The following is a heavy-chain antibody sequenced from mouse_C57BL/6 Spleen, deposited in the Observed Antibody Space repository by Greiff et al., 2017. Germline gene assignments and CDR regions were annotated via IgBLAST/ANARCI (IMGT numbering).Heavy chain of an antibody. CDR3: ARQGYDYAWFAY. V-gene: IGHV5-6*01. CDR2: ISSGGSYT. D-gene: IGHD2-4*01. CDR1: GFTFSSYG. J-gene: IGHJ3*01. Sequence: EVHLVESGGDLVKPGGSLKLSCAASGFTFSSYGMSWVRQTPDKSLEWVATISSGGSYTYYPDSVKGRFTISRDNAKNTLYLQRSSLKSEDTAVYYCARQGYDYAWFAYWGQGTLVTVSA.